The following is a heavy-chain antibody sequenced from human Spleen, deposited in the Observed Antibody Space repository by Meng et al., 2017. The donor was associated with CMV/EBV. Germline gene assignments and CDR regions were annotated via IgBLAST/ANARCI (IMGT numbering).Heavy chain of an antibody. V-gene: IGHV3-30*02. CDR1: GFTFSNYG. Sequence: GESLKISCVASGFTFSNYGMNWVRQVPGKGLEWVSFIRHDIRGNYYADSVKGRFTISRDNAKNTVYLQMNSLRAEDTAVYYCARDKGPAYRNSGYDYVGLWGPGTWVTVSS. CDR2: IRHDIRGN. J-gene: IGHJ4*02. CDR3: ARDKGPAYRNSGYDYVGL. D-gene: IGHD5-12*01.